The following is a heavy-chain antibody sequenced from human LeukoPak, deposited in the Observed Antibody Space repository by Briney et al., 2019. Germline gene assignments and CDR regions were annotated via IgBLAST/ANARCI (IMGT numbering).Heavy chain of an antibody. CDR1: GFTFSSYS. J-gene: IGHJ4*02. V-gene: IGHV3-48*01. CDR2: ISSSGTTI. Sequence: PPGGSLRLSCAASGFTFSSYSMNWVRQAPGKGLEWVSSISSSGTTIYYADSVKGRFNISRDNSKNTLYLLMNSLRTEDTAVFYCARSAPTYYFDYWGQGTLVTVSS. CDR3: ARSAPTYYFDY. D-gene: IGHD2/OR15-2a*01.